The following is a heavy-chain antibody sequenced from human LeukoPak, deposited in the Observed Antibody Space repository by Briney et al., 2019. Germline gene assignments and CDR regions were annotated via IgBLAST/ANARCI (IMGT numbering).Heavy chain of an antibody. Sequence: GASVKVSCKASGYTFTSYDINWVRQATGQGLEWMGSMNPNSGNTGYAQKFQGRVTMTRNTSISTAYMELSSLRSEDTAVYYCATYSSSSGSFYYYMDVWGKGTTVTVSS. CDR3: ATYSSSSGSFYYYMDV. D-gene: IGHD6-6*01. V-gene: IGHV1-8*01. CDR2: MNPNSGNT. CDR1: GYTFTSYD. J-gene: IGHJ6*03.